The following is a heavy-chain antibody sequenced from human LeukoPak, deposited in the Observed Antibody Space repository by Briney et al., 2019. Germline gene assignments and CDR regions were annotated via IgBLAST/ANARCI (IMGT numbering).Heavy chain of an antibody. CDR2: IIPIFGTA. J-gene: IGHJ3*02. CDR1: GGTFSSYA. V-gene: IGHV1-69*13. D-gene: IGHD5-24*01. Sequence: SVKVSCKASGGTFSSYAISWVRQAPGQGLEWMGGIIPIFGTADYAQKFQGRVTITADESTSTAYMELSSLRSEDTAVYYCARGDGYNGHAFDIWGQATMVTVSS. CDR3: ARGDGYNGHAFDI.